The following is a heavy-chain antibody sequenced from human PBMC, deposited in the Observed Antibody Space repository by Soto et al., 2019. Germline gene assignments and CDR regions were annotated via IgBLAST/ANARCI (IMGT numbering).Heavy chain of an antibody. CDR3: ARGSIAARRVYYYYYMDV. V-gene: IGHV4-34*01. J-gene: IGHJ6*03. CDR2: INHSGST. D-gene: IGHD6-6*01. Sequence: PSETLSLTCAVYGGSFSGYYWSWIRQPPGKGLEWIGEINHSGSTNYNPSLKSRVTISVDTSKNQFSLKLSSVTAADTAVYYCARGSIAARRVYYYYYMDVWGKGTTVTVSS. CDR1: GGSFSGYY.